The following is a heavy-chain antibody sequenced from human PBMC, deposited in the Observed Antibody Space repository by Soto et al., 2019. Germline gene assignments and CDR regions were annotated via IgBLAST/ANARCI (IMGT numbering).Heavy chain of an antibody. J-gene: IGHJ4*02. V-gene: IGHV2-5*02. D-gene: IGHD4-17*01. Sequence: QITLKESGPPLVRPAQTLTLTCAFSGFSLTTTHMGVAWIRQPPGKALEWLALIYWDDDKRYSPSLKNRLAISKDTSRNRVVLTITNMNLEDTGTYFCAHAGDYDLLSFDHWGPGTLVTVSS. CDR3: AHAGDYDLLSFDH. CDR2: IYWDDDK. CDR1: GFSLTTTHMG.